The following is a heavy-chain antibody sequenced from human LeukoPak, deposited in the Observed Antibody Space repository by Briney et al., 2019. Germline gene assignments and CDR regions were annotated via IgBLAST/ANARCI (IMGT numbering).Heavy chain of an antibody. J-gene: IGHJ3*01. Sequence: GGSLRLSCAASGFGFSTYAMNWVRQAPGRGLEWVSSISPTSWTIYQADSVKGRFTVSRDNAKNSVFLQMDSLRAEDEAVYYCTRDAGQFVDHDVFDFWGQGTMVTVSS. D-gene: IGHD3-10*01. CDR1: GFGFSTYA. V-gene: IGHV3-21*01. CDR3: TRDAGQFVDHDVFDF. CDR2: ISPTSWTI.